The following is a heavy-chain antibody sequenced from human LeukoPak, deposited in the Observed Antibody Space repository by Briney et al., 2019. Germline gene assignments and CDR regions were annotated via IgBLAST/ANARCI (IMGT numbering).Heavy chain of an antibody. J-gene: IGHJ4*02. Sequence: GGSLRLSCAASGFTFSTYWMHWVRQAPGKGLVWVSHINSDGRNTTYADSVTGRFTISGDNAKNTLYLQMNSLRAEDTAVYYCARVLAQQQGYWGQGTLVTVSS. CDR3: ARVLAQQQGY. D-gene: IGHD6-13*01. CDR2: INSDGRNT. CDR1: GFTFSTYW. V-gene: IGHV3-74*01.